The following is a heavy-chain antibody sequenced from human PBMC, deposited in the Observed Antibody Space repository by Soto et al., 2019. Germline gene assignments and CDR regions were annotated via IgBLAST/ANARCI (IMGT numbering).Heavy chain of an antibody. J-gene: IGHJ4*02. V-gene: IGHV4-61*08. CDR2: IAYSGPT. CDR1: GVSVSSRGFY. CDR3: ARDYITHPNYHFDS. Sequence: QVHLQESGPGLVKPSETLSLLCTVSGVSVSSRGFYWSWIRQSPERGLEWIGYIAYSGPTNYNPSLKSRVTISVGTSNNQFSLRLSSVTAADTAVYFCARDYITHPNYHFDSWGQGTRVTVSS. D-gene: IGHD1-20*01.